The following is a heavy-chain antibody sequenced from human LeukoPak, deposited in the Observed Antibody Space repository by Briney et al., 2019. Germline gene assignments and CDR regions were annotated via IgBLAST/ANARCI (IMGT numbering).Heavy chain of an antibody. Sequence: SETLSLTCTVSGGSISSGGHYWSWIRQHPGKGLEWIGYINYSGSTYYNPSLKSRVTISVDTSQNQFSLKLSSVTAADTAVYYCARDQAIFGAGYYYGMDVWGQGTTVTVSS. CDR1: GGSISSGGHY. J-gene: IGHJ6*02. CDR2: INYSGST. CDR3: ARDQAIFGAGYYYGMDV. V-gene: IGHV4-31*03. D-gene: IGHD3-3*01.